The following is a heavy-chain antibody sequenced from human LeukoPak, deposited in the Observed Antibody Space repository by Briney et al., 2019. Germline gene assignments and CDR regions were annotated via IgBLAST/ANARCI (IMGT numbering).Heavy chain of an antibody. CDR1: GGSISSYY. CDR2: IYYSGST. D-gene: IGHD1-1*01. Sequence: PSETLSLTCTVSGGSISSYYWSWIRQPPGKGLEWIGYIYYSGSTNYNPSLKSRVTISVDTSKNQFSLKLSSVTAADTAVYYCAREVGTGYFDYWGQGTLVTASS. J-gene: IGHJ4*02. V-gene: IGHV4-59*01. CDR3: AREVGTGYFDY.